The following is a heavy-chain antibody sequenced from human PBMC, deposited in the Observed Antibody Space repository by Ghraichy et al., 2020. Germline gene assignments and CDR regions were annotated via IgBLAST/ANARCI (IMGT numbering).Heavy chain of an antibody. CDR1: GGSISSPSYY. J-gene: IGHJ4*02. D-gene: IGHD3-10*01. Sequence: SQTLSLTCTVSGGSISSPSYYWGWIRQPPGKGLEWIGTIYYSGSTYYNPSLKSRVTISIDTSKNQFSLKLSSVTAADTAVYYCARRGDASGTYHIQYHFDYWGQGVLVTVSS. CDR3: ARRGDASGTYHIQYHFDY. V-gene: IGHV4-39*01. CDR2: IYYSGST.